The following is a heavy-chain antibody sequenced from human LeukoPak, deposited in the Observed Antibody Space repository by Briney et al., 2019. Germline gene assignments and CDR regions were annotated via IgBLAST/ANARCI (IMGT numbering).Heavy chain of an antibody. D-gene: IGHD1-26*01. CDR3: ARDSGSWGVGGSLGY. V-gene: IGHV3-23*01. CDR1: GFTFSSYA. Sequence: GGSLRLSCAASGFTFSSYAMSWVRQAPGKGPEWVSALSGSGATTYYGDSVKGRFTISRDNSKNTLYLQMNSLRAEDTAVYYCARDSGSWGVGGSLGYWGQGTLVTVSS. J-gene: IGHJ4*02. CDR2: LSGSGATT.